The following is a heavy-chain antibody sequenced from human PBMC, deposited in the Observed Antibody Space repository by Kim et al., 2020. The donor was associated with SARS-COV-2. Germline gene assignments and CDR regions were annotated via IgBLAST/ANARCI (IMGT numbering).Heavy chain of an antibody. CDR3: ARQDGITVVVPAAMANDAFDI. J-gene: IGHJ3*02. D-gene: IGHD2-2*01. CDR2: IYYSGST. V-gene: IGHV4-39*07. CDR1: GGSISSSSYY. Sequence: SETLSLTCTVSGGSISSSSYYWGWIRQPPGKGLEWIGSIYYSGSTYYNPSLKSRVTISVDTSKNQFSLKLSSVTAADTAVYYCARQDGITVVVPAAMANDAFDIWGQGTMVTVSS.